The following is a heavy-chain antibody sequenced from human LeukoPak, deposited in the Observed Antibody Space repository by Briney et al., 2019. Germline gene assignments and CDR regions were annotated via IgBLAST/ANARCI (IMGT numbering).Heavy chain of an antibody. J-gene: IGHJ4*02. Sequence: SETLSPTCTVSGDPISSYSDYTNYKWTWIRQPPGKGLEWIGCVYYSGSTNYNPSLKSRVTISVDTSKNQFSLKLTSVTAADTAVYYCAREYNGFDYWGQGTLVTVSS. CDR1: GDPISSYSDY. D-gene: IGHD2-8*01. CDR2: VYYSGST. CDR3: AREYNGFDY. V-gene: IGHV4-61*01.